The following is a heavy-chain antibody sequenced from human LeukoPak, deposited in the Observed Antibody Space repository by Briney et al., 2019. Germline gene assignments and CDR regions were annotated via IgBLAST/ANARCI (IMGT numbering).Heavy chain of an antibody. J-gene: IGHJ4*02. D-gene: IGHD3-22*01. V-gene: IGHV2-5*02. Sequence: SGPTLVKPTQTLTLTCTFSGFSLSTSGVGVGWIRQPPGKALEWLALIYWDDDKRYSPSLKSRLTITKDTSKNQVVLTMTNMDPVDTATDYCALLYYYDSSGSYFDYWGQGTLVSVSS. CDR1: GFSLSTSGVG. CDR3: ALLYYYDSSGSYFDY. CDR2: IYWDDDK.